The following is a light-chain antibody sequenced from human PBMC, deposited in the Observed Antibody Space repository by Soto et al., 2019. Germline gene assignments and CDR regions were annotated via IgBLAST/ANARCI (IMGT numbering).Light chain of an antibody. CDR1: QSVRTT. V-gene: IGKV3-15*01. Sequence: EIVMTQSPATLSVSRWQRASLSCRASQSVRTTVAWYHQKPGQAPRLLVYGASTRATGIPARFSGSGAGTDFTLTIASLQSEDFGVYFCQQYKDWPTTFGQGTKVDIK. CDR2: GAS. J-gene: IGKJ1*01. CDR3: QQYKDWPTT.